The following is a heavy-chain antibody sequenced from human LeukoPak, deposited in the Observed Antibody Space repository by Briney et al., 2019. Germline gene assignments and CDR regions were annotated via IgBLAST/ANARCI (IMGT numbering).Heavy chain of an antibody. D-gene: IGHD6-19*01. V-gene: IGHV3-33*01. CDR3: AGLVLDY. Sequence: GGSLRLSCAASGFTFSTYAMHWVRQAPGKGLEGVAVIWYDGSNKNYVDSVKGRFTISRDNAKNTLYLQMNGLRAEDTAVYYCAGLVLDYWGQGTLVTVSS. CDR1: GFTFSTYA. CDR2: IWYDGSNK. J-gene: IGHJ4*02.